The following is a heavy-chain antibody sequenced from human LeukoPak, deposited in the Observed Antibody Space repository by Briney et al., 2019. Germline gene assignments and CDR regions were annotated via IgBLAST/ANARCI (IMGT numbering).Heavy chain of an antibody. CDR1: GFTFDDYA. V-gene: IGHV3-9*01. CDR2: ISWNSGSI. J-gene: IGHJ4*02. Sequence: PGGSLRLSCAASGFTFDDYAMHWVRQAPGKGLEWVSGISWNSGSIGYADSVKGRFTISRDNAKNSLYLQMNSLRAEDTALYYCAKGGSSSWIVLFDYWGQGTLVTVSS. D-gene: IGHD6-13*01. CDR3: AKGGSSSWIVLFDY.